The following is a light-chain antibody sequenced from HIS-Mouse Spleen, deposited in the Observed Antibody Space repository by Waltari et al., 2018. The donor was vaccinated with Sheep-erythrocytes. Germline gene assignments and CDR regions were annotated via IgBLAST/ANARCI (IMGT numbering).Light chain of an antibody. V-gene: IGLV1-40*01. CDR3: QSYDSSLSGSV. J-gene: IGLJ3*02. CDR2: GNS. CDR1: SSNIGAGYD. Sequence: QSVLTQPPSVSGAPGQRVTISCTGSSSNIGAGYDAHRYQQLPGTAPKLLISGNSNRPSGVPDRFSGSKSGTSASLAITGLQAEDEADYYCQSYDSSLSGSVFGGGTKLTVL.